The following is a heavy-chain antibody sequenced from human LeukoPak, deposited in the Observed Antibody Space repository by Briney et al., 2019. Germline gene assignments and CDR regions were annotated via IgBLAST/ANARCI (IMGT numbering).Heavy chain of an antibody. V-gene: IGHV1-18*01. CDR2: ISVYNGNT. CDR3: AVVGLINGLLADDH. J-gene: IGHJ4*02. CDR1: GYTFTNYG. Sequence: ASVKVSCKASGYTFTNYGVSWVRQAPGQGLEWMGWISVYNGNTNYEQKVQGRVTMTTDTSTSTAYMELRSLTSDDTAVYYCAVVGLINGLLADDHWGQGTQVTVSS. D-gene: IGHD3-10*01.